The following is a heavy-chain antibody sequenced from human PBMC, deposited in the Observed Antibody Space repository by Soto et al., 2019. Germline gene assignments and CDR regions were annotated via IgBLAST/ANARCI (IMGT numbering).Heavy chain of an antibody. Sequence: SETLSLTCAVSGDSIDDGAYYWTGIRRQPGKGLEWLGYIYYTGRTAYNPSLQSRLTISLDTSNNQFSLRLNSVTAADTGVYYCARCSASWYWFDPWGQGTQATVSS. V-gene: IGHV4-31*11. CDR1: GDSIDDGAYY. J-gene: IGHJ5*02. CDR3: ARCSASWYWFDP. D-gene: IGHD6-13*01. CDR2: IYYTGRT.